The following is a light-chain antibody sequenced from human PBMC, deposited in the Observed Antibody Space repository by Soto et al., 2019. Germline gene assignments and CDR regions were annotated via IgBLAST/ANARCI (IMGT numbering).Light chain of an antibody. CDR1: SSNIGAGYD. Sequence: QSVLTQPPSVSGAPGQRVTISCTGSSSNIGAGYDVHWYQQLPGTAPKLLIYGNSNRPSGVPDRFSGSKSGTSASLAITGLQAEEEADYYCQSYDSSLSGWGVFGGGTQLTVL. CDR2: GNS. V-gene: IGLV1-40*01. CDR3: QSYDSSLSGWGV. J-gene: IGLJ2*01.